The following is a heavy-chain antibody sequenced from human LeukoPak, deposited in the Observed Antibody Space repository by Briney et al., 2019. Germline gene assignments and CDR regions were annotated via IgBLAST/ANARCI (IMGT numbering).Heavy chain of an antibody. CDR1: GGSFSGYY. D-gene: IGHD7-27*01. Sequence: SETLSLTCAVYGGSFSGYYWSWTRQPPGKGLEWIGEINHSGSTNYNPSLKSRVTISVDTSKNQFSLKLSSVTAADTAVYYCARVHHGPWGHYYYYGMDVWGQGTTVTVSS. CDR3: ARVHHGPWGHYYYYGMDV. J-gene: IGHJ6*02. CDR2: INHSGST. V-gene: IGHV4-34*01.